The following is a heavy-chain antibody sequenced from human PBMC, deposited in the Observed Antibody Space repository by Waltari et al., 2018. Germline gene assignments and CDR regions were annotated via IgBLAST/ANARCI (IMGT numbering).Heavy chain of an antibody. J-gene: IGHJ4*02. D-gene: IGHD4-17*01. CDR3: ARDTSTVTTDLFDS. CDR2: VHHTGNT. CDR1: AAAISHHNW. V-gene: IGHV4-4*02. Sequence: QVQLQESGPGLVDPSGTLSCPCAVSAAAISHHNWWSCIRQSPVKGLEWIGEVHHTGNTNYNPSLKSRVTMSVDKSKNQFSLKLNSVTAADTAVYYCARDTSTVTTDLFDSWGRGTLVSV.